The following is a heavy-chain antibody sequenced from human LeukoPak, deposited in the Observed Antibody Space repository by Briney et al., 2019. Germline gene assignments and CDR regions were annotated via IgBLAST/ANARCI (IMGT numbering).Heavy chain of an antibody. CDR3: ARDGYFDY. CDR1: GYTFSSYG. V-gene: IGHV1-18*01. Sequence: ASVKVSCKASGYTFSSYGIAWVRQAPRQGLDWMGWISPYNGNTNYAQKFQGRVAMTTDTSTSTAYMELRSLRSDDTAVFYCARDGYFDYWGQGTLVTVSS. CDR2: ISPYNGNT. J-gene: IGHJ4*02.